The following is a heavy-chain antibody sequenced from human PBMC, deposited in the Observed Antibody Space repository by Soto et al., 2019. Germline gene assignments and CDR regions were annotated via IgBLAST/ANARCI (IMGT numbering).Heavy chain of an antibody. CDR1: GGSISSSSYY. CDR2: IYYSGST. CDR3: ARPSSHYYYYMDV. V-gene: IGHV4-39*01. Sequence: TSETLSLTCTVSGGSISSSSYYWGWIRQPPGKGLEWIGSIYYSGSTYYNQSLKSRVTISVDTSKKQFSLKLSSVTAAETAVYYCARPSSHYYYYMDVWGKGTTVTVSS. J-gene: IGHJ6*03. D-gene: IGHD6-6*01.